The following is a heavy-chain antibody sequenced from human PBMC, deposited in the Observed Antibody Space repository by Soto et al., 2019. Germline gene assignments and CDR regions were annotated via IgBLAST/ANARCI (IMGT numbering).Heavy chain of an antibody. D-gene: IGHD3-3*01. CDR3: ARDPQYDFWSGYQSPDAFDI. CDR2: IYSGGST. J-gene: IGHJ3*02. CDR1: GFTVSSYY. V-gene: IGHV3-66*01. Sequence: PGGSLRLSCAASGFTVSSYYMSWVRQAPGKGLEWVSVIYSGGSTFYADSVKGRFTISRDNSKNTLYLQMNSLRAEDTAVYYCARDPQYDFWSGYQSPDAFDIWGQGTMVTVSS.